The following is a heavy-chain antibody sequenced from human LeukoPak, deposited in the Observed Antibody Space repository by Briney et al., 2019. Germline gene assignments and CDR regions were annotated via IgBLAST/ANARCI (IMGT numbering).Heavy chain of an antibody. J-gene: IGHJ4*02. CDR3: ARAYYYDSSGYYTPLRD. Sequence: SVKVSCKASGGTFSGYAISWVRQAPGQGLEWMGGIIPIFGTANYAQKFQGRVTITADESTSTAYMEPSSLRSEDTAVYYCARAYYYDSSGYYTPLRDWGQGTLVTVSS. D-gene: IGHD3-22*01. CDR2: IIPIFGTA. CDR1: GGTFSGYA. V-gene: IGHV1-69*13.